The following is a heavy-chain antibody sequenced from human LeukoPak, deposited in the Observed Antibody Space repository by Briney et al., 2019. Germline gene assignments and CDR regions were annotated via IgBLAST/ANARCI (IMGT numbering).Heavy chain of an antibody. J-gene: IGHJ4*02. V-gene: IGHV1-8*01. D-gene: IGHD6-19*01. Sequence: ASVKVSCKASGYTFLSYDINWVRQATGQGLEWMGWMSPNSGNTGYAQKLQGRVTMTTDTSTSTAYMELRSLRSDDTAVYYCARDGVAVAGTTPFDYWGQGTLVTVSS. CDR2: MSPNSGNT. CDR1: GYTFLSYD. CDR3: ARDGVAVAGTTPFDY.